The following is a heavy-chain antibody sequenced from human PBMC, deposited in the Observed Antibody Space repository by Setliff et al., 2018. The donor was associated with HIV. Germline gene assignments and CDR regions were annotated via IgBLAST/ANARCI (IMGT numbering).Heavy chain of an antibody. CDR3: ATTPLYGGKPGGGDY. D-gene: IGHD2-15*01. CDR2: FDPEDGET. CDR1: GYTLTELS. V-gene: IGHV1-24*01. J-gene: IGHJ4*02. Sequence: GASVKVSCKVSGYTLTELSMHWVRQAPGKGLEWMGGFDPEDGETIYAQKFQGRVTMTEDTSTDTAYMELSSLRFEDTAVYYCATTPLYGGKPGGGDYWGQGTLVTVSS.